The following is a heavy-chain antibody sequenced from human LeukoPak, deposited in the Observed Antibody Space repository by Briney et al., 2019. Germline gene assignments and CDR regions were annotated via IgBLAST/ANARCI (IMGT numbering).Heavy chain of an antibody. Sequence: GGSLRLSCAASGFTFSSYAMHWVRQAPGKGLEWVAVISYDGSNKYYADSVKDRFTISRDNSKNTLYLEMNSLSCEDTAVYYCASGGYSSAFDYWGQGTLATVSS. J-gene: IGHJ4*02. V-gene: IGHV3-30*01. D-gene: IGHD5-18*01. CDR3: ASGGYSSAFDY. CDR2: ISYDGSNK. CDR1: GFTFSSYA.